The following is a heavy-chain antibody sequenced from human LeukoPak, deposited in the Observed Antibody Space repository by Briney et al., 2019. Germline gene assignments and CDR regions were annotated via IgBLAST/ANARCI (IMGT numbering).Heavy chain of an antibody. J-gene: IGHJ4*02. CDR2: VSPPGGGT. CDR3: ARDLAWGAFDY. CDR1: GFTFSNHG. D-gene: IGHD7-27*01. Sequence: GGSLRLSYAASGFTFSNHGMNWVRQAPGKGLEWLSGVSPPGGGTYYADSVKGRFTISRDDSKNTLSLQMNSLRVEDTAVYYCARDLAWGAFDYWGQGTLVTVSS. V-gene: IGHV3-23*01.